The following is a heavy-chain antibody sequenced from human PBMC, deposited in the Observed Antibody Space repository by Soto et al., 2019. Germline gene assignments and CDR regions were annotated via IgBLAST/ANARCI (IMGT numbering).Heavy chain of an antibody. CDR3: AKEGRGDSSSYGRKKYNWFDP. D-gene: IGHD6-6*01. V-gene: IGHV3-30*18. CDR2: ISYDGSNK. J-gene: IGHJ5*02. CDR1: GFTFSSYG. Sequence: PGGSLRLSCAASGFTFSSYGMHWVRQAPGKGLEWVAVISYDGSNKYYADSVKGRFTISRDNSKNTLYLQMNSLRAEDTAVYYCAKEGRGDSSSYGRKKYNWFDPWGQGTLVTVSS.